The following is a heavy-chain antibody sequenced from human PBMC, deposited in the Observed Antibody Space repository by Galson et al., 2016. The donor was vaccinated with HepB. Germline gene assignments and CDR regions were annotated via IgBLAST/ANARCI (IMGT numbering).Heavy chain of an antibody. Sequence: SLRLSCAGSGYTFSTYWMHWVRQVPGKGLVWVSRINEHGSITNYADSVKGRFTISRDNARNSLYLHMNSLRDEDTAVYYCARDWGWVHWFDPWGQGTLVTVSS. CDR2: INEHGSIT. D-gene: IGHD3-16*01. V-gene: IGHV3-74*01. CDR1: GYTFSTYW. CDR3: ARDWGWVHWFDP. J-gene: IGHJ5*02.